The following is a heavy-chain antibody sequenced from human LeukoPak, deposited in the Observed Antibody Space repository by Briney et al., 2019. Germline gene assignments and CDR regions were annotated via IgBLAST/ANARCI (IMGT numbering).Heavy chain of an antibody. CDR3: ARHAYNWNDVSHFDY. CDR2: IYTSGST. D-gene: IGHD1-1*01. CDR1: GGSISSYY. J-gene: IGHJ4*02. V-gene: IGHV4-4*09. Sequence: SETLSLTCTVSGGSISSYYWSWIRQPPGKGLEWIGYIYTSGSTNYNPSLKSRVTISVDTSKNQFSLKLSSVTAADTAVYYCARHAYNWNDVSHFDYWGQGTLVTVSS.